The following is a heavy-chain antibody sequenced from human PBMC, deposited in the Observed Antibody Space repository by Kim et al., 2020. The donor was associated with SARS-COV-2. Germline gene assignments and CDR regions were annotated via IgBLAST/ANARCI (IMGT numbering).Heavy chain of an antibody. J-gene: IGHJ5*02. D-gene: IGHD6-6*01. Sequence: GGSLRLSCAASGFTFSNYWMNWVRQAPGKGLVWVSRINTDGISTTYADSVRGRFTVSRDNAKNTLYLQMNSLRAEDTAVYYCARPLNSGSNYFGAWGQGVLVTVSS. V-gene: IGHV3-74*01. CDR3: ARPLNSGSNYFGA. CDR1: GFTFSNYW. CDR2: INTDGIST.